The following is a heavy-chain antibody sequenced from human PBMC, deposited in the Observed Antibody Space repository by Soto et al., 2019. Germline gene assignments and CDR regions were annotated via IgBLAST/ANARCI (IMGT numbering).Heavy chain of an antibody. CDR2: ISWNSGSI. CDR1: GFTFDDYA. V-gene: IGHV3-9*01. D-gene: IGHD4-17*01. Sequence: PVGSLRLSCAASGFTFDDYAMHWVRQAPGKGLEWVSGISWNSGSIGYADSVKGRFTISRDNAKNSLYLQMNSLRAEDTALYYCAKGDYGDYLGTYYYGMDVWGRGTTVTVSS. CDR3: AKGDYGDYLGTYYYGMDV. J-gene: IGHJ6*02.